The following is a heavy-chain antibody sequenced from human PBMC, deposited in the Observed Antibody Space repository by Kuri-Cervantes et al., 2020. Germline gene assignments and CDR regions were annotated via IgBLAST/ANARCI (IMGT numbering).Heavy chain of an antibody. CDR3: ARATSYYYDGRTTVHIDY. CDR1: GVTFSSYC. J-gene: IGHJ4*02. Sequence: SLCLSCAASGVTFSSYCMHWVRQAPGKGLEWMAAISHDGTNKYYADSVKGRFAISRDNSKNTLYLQMNSLRTEDTAVYYCARATSYYYDGRTTVHIDYWGQGTLVTVSS. CDR2: ISHDGTNK. V-gene: IGHV3-30*03. D-gene: IGHD3-22*01.